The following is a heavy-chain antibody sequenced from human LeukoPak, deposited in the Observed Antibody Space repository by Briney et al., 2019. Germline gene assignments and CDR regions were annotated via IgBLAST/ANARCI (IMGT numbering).Heavy chain of an antibody. Sequence: GASVKVSCKASGYTFTSYDINWVRQATGQGLEWMGWMNPNSGNTGYAQKFQGRATMTRNTSISTAYMELSSLRSEDTAVYYCARAPIRPYYFDYWGQGTLVTVSS. CDR1: GYTFTSYD. D-gene: IGHD2-21*01. J-gene: IGHJ4*02. V-gene: IGHV1-8*01. CDR3: ARAPIRPYYFDY. CDR2: MNPNSGNT.